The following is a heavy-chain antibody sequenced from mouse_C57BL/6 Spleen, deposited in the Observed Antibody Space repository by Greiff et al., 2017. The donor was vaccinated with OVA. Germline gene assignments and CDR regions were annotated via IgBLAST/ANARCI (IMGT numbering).Heavy chain of an antibody. CDR3: SSYGSGYFDV. J-gene: IGHJ1*03. D-gene: IGHD1-1*01. Sequence: QVQLQQPGAELVRPGSSVKLSCKASGYTFTSYWMHWVKQRPIQGLEWIGNIDPSDSETHYNQKFKDKATLTVDKSSSTAYMQLSSLTSEYSAVYYCSSYGSGYFDVWGTGTTVTVSS. CDR1: GYTFTSYW. CDR2: IDPSDSET. V-gene: IGHV1-52*01.